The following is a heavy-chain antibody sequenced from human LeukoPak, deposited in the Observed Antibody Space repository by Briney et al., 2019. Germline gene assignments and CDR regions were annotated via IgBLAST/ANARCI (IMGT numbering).Heavy chain of an antibody. J-gene: IGHJ4*02. D-gene: IGHD4-23*01. CDR3: ARGRPHGNDY. Sequence: GGSLRLSCVDSGITFSRYWMSWVRQAPGKGLVWVSRIASDGSSTTYADSVKGRFSISRDNAKNTLYLQMNSLRVEDTAVYYCARGRPHGNDYWGQGTLVTVSS. CDR2: IASDGSST. CDR1: GITFSRYW. V-gene: IGHV3-74*01.